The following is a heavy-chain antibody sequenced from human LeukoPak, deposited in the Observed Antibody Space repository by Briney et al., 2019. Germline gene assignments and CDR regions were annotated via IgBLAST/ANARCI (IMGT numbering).Heavy chain of an antibody. D-gene: IGHD5/OR15-5a*01. CDR2: VYPSDSET. CDR3: ARRVSREDS. Sequence: GESLKISCKASGYSFSNYWIGWVRQVPGKGLEWMGIVYPSDSETRYSPSFQGQVTISADKSISTAYLQWSSLKASDTAMYYCARRVSREDSWGQGTLVTVSS. CDR1: GYSFSNYW. J-gene: IGHJ4*02. V-gene: IGHV5-51*01.